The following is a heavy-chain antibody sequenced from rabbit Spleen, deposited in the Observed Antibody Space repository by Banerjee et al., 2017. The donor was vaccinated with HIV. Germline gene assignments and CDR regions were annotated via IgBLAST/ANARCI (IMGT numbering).Heavy chain of an antibody. Sequence: QSLEESGGGLVKPGASLTLTCKASGFDFSSYGVSWVRQAPGKGLEWIGYIDPVFGSTVYASWVNGRFTISSHNAQNTLYLQLNSLTAADTATYFCVREAGYAGYGDGNLWGPGTLVTVS. CDR1: GFDFSSYG. V-gene: IGHV1S7*01. D-gene: IGHD7-1*01. J-gene: IGHJ4*01. CDR2: IDPVFGST. CDR3: VREAGYAGYGDGNL.